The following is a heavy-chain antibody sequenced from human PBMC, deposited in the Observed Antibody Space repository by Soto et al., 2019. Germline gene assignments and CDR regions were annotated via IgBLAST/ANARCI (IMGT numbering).Heavy chain of an antibody. V-gene: IGHV4-39*07. J-gene: IGHJ4*02. CDR3: ARSSGYSSSRFDY. CDR2: IYYSGST. CDR1: GGSITSSSYY. D-gene: IGHD6-13*01. Sequence: SETLSLTCTVSGGSITSSSYYWGWIRQPPGKGLEWIGNIYYSGSTYYNPSLKSRVTISVDTSKNQFSLKLSSVTAADTAVYYCARSSGYSSSRFDYWGQGILVTVSS.